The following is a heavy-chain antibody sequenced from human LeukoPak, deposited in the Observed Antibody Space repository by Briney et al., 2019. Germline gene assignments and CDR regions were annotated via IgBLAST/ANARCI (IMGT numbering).Heavy chain of an antibody. CDR2: INHSGYT. Sequence: SETLSLTCAVYGESSFSNYYWSWIRQTPGGALEWIGEINHSGYTNYNPSLKSRVTLSIDTSKNQFSLRLNSVTAADTAVYYCSRQVAGNDYWGQGTLVTVSS. CDR1: GESSFSNYY. CDR3: SRQVAGNDY. D-gene: IGHD6-19*01. V-gene: IGHV4-34*01. J-gene: IGHJ4*02.